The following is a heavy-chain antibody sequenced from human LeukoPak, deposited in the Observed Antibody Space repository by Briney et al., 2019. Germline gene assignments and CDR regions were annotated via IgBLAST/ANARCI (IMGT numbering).Heavy chain of an antibody. V-gene: IGHV3-30*02. Sequence: GGSLRLSCAASGFTFSSYGMHWVRQAPGKGLEWAAFIKYDGSNKHNAESVKGRFTISRDNSKNTLYLQMNSLRAEDTAVYYCAKAYTTGLEPWGQGTLVTVSS. CDR2: IKYDGSNK. CDR3: AKAYTTGLEP. D-gene: IGHD4-17*01. CDR1: GFTFSSYG. J-gene: IGHJ5*02.